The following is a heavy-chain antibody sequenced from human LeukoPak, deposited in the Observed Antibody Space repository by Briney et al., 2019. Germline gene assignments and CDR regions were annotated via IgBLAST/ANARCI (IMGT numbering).Heavy chain of an antibody. J-gene: IGHJ3*02. V-gene: IGHV4-59*01. CDR3: ARDMTPNDAFDI. CDR1: GGSISNYF. Sequence: SETLSLTCTVSGGSISNYFWSRIRQPPGKGLEWIGYIFYSGSTNYNPSLTSRVTVSVDTSKNQFSLNLSSVTAADTAVYYCARDMTPNDAFDIWGQGTMVTVSS. CDR2: IFYSGST.